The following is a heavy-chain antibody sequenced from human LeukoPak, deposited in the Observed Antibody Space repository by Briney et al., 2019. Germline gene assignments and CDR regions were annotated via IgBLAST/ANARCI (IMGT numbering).Heavy chain of an antibody. CDR1: GGTFSSYA. CDR2: IIPILGIA. CDR3: ASSVVIAAAGTWFDP. J-gene: IGHJ5*02. V-gene: IGHV1-69*04. Sequence: SVKVSCKASGGTFSSYAISWVRQAPGQGFEWMGRIIPILGIANYAQKFQGRVTITADKSTSTAYMELSSLRSEDTAAYYCASSVVIAAAGTWFDPWGQGTLVTVSS. D-gene: IGHD6-13*01.